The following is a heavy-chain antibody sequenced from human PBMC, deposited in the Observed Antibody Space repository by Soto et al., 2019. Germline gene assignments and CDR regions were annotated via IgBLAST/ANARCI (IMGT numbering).Heavy chain of an antibody. J-gene: IGHJ5*02. Sequence: QVQLVQSGAEVKKPGASVKVSCKASGITFTTYAIHWVRQAPGQGLEWMGWINAGNGNTRYSQKFQGRVTLTSDTSASTAYMDLSSLTAEDRPIYYCARAISGYVTWGQGTLVTVSS. CDR3: ARAISGYVT. CDR1: GITFTTYA. V-gene: IGHV1-3*01. CDR2: INAGNGNT. D-gene: IGHD3-22*01.